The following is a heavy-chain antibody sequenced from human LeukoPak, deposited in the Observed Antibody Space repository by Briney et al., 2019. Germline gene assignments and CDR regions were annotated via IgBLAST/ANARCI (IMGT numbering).Heavy chain of an antibody. CDR2: IKQDGSEK. CDR1: GFTLCRFW. CDR3: ASQPAAADIDY. Sequence: GGSLRLSCATSGFTLCRFWMTWVRQAPGKGLEWVANIKQDGSEKNYADSVKGRFTISRDNAKSSLYLQMNSLRGEDTAVYYCASQPAAADIDYWGQGTLVTVSS. J-gene: IGHJ4*02. D-gene: IGHD2-2*01. V-gene: IGHV3-7*03.